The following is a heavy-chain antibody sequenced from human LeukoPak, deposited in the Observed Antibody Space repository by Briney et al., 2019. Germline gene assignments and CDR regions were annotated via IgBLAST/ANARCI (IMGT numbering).Heavy chain of an antibody. D-gene: IGHD1-26*01. Sequence: ASVKVSCKASGGTFSSYAISWVRQAPGQGLEWMGGIIPIFGTANYAQKFQGRVTITTDESTSTAYMELSSLRSEDTAVYYCAKSGSDLYYFDYWGQGTLVTVSS. CDR1: GGTFSSYA. V-gene: IGHV1-69*05. CDR2: IIPIFGTA. CDR3: AKSGSDLYYFDY. J-gene: IGHJ4*02.